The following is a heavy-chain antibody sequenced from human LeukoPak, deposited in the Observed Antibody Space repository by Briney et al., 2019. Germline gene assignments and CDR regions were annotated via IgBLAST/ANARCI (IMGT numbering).Heavy chain of an antibody. CDR1: GGTFSSYA. CDR2: IIPILGIA. V-gene: IGHV1-69*04. Sequence: PRASVKVSCKASGGTFSSYAISWVRQAPGQGLEWMGRIIPILGIANYAQKFQGRVTITADKSTSTAYMELSSLRSEDTAVYYCALHSRGCMAYNCPYYFDYWGQGTLVTVSS. J-gene: IGHJ4*02. D-gene: IGHD1-20*01. CDR3: ALHSRGCMAYNCPYYFDY.